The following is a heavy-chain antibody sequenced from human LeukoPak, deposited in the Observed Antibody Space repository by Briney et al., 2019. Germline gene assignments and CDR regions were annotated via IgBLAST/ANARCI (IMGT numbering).Heavy chain of an antibody. CDR1: GFTFDDYA. CDR2: ISWNSGSI. CDR3: AKSPDCSSTSCYYYFDY. J-gene: IGHJ4*02. V-gene: IGHV3-9*01. Sequence: GGSLRLSCAASGFTFDDYAMHWVRQAPGKGLEWVSGISWNSGSIGYADSVKGRFTISRDNAKNSLYLRMNSLRAEDTALYYCAKSPDCSSTSCYYYFDYWGQGTLVTVSS. D-gene: IGHD2-2*01.